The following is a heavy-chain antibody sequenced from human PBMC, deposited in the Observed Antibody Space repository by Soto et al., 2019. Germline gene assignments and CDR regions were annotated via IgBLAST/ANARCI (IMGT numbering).Heavy chain of an antibody. Sequence: GGSLRLSCAASGFTFSSNAMSWVRQAPGKGLEWVSGISGSGGSTYYADSVKGRFTVSRDNSKNTVFLQMNRLRAEDTAVYYCVKEKAAAGECWGQGTLVTVSS. J-gene: IGHJ4*02. CDR3: VKEKAAAGEC. CDR1: GFTFSSNA. D-gene: IGHD6-13*01. V-gene: IGHV3-23*01. CDR2: ISGSGGST.